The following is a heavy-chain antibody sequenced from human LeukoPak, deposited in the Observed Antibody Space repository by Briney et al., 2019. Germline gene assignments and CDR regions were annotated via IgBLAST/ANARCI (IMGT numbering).Heavy chain of an antibody. V-gene: IGHV3-48*02. D-gene: IGHD1-26*01. CDR1: GFTFSDYI. Sequence: QTGGSLRLSCAASGFTFSDYIMNWVRQAPGKGLERISYISGRSSTIYYADSVKGRFTISRDNAKNSLYLQMNSLRDEDTAVYYCARGPLGWSDYWGQGILVTVSS. J-gene: IGHJ4*02. CDR3: ARGPLGWSDY. CDR2: ISGRSSTI.